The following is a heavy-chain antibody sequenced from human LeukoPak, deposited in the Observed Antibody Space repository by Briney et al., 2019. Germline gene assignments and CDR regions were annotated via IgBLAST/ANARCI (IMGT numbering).Heavy chain of an antibody. CDR2: ISGSGGST. D-gene: IGHD2-2*01. V-gene: IGHV3-23*01. Sequence: PGASLRLSCAASGFTFSSYAMSWVRQAPGKGLEWVSAISGSGGSTYYADSVKGRFTISRDNTKNTLYLQMNSLRAEDTAVYYCAKEVDCSSTSCYGPWFDPWGQGTLVTVSS. J-gene: IGHJ5*02. CDR3: AKEVDCSSTSCYGPWFDP. CDR1: GFTFSSYA.